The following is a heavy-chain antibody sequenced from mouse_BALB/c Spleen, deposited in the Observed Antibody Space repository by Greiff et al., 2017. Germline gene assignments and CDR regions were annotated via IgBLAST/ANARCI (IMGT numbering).Heavy chain of an antibody. V-gene: IGHV2-9-2*01. D-gene: IGHD2-4*01. Sequence: QVQLQQSGPGLVAPSQSLSITCTVSGFSLTSYDISWIRQPPGKGLEWLGVIWTGGGTNYNSAFMSRLSISKDNSQSHVFLNMNSLQTDDTSIYYCVRPYDYDGTWFAYWGQGTLVTVSA. J-gene: IGHJ3*01. CDR2: IWTGGGT. CDR1: GFSLTSYD. CDR3: VRPYDYDGTWFAY.